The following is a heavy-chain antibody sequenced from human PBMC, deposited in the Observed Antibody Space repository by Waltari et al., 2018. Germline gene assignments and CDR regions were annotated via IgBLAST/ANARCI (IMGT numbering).Heavy chain of an antibody. J-gene: IGHJ6*02. CDR1: GESLSDSY. CDR3: ARGPMLDYGADSGHYYYGLDV. V-gene: IGHV4-34*01. CDR2: ISHGGST. Sequence: QVQLQQWGAGLLKPSETLSLTCAVYGESLSDSYWDWIRQPPAEGRGWIGEISHGGSTNYNPSLKSRVTISVDTSKKQFSLKLSSVTAADTAVYYCARGPMLDYGADSGHYYYGLDVWGQGTTVTVSS. D-gene: IGHD4-17*01.